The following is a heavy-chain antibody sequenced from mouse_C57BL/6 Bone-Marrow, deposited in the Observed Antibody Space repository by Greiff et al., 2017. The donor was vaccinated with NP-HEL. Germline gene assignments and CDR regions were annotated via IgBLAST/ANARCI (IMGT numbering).Heavy chain of an antibody. CDR2: IDPENGDT. D-gene: IGHD1-1*01. V-gene: IGHV14-4*01. CDR1: GFNIKDDY. Sequence: EVQLQQSGAELVRPGASVKLSCTVSGFNIKDDYMHWVKQRPEQGLEWIGWIDPENGDTEYASKFQGKATITADTSSNTAYLQRRSLTSEDTAVYYCTTGGSSPYAMDYWGQGTSVTVSS. CDR3: TTGGSSPYAMDY. J-gene: IGHJ4*01.